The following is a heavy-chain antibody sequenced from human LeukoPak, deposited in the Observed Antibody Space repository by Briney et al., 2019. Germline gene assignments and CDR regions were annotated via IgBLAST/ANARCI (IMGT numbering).Heavy chain of an antibody. Sequence: SETLSLTCTVSGGSISSYYWSWIRQPPREGTGVDWVYLLQWSTNYNPSLKSRVTISVDISKNQFSLRLTSMTAADTAIYYCARGPGGTTDNFDYWGQGTLVTVSS. CDR2: LLQWST. J-gene: IGHJ4*02. D-gene: IGHD4-17*01. V-gene: IGHV4-59*12. CDR1: GGSISSYY. CDR3: ARGPGGTTDNFDY.